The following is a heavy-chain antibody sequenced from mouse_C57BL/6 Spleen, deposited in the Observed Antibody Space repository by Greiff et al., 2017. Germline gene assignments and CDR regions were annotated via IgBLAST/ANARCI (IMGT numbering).Heavy chain of an antibody. D-gene: IGHD2-5*01. CDR2: IYPGDGDT. V-gene: IGHV1-82*01. CDR3: ARTYSNYENYFDY. J-gene: IGHJ2*01. Sequence: QVQLQQSGPELVKPGASVKISCKASGYAFSSSWMNWVKQRPGKGLEWIGRIYPGDGDTNYNGKFKGKATLTADKSSSTAYMQLSSLTSEDSAVYFCARTYSNYENYFDYWGQGTTLTVSS. CDR1: GYAFSSSW.